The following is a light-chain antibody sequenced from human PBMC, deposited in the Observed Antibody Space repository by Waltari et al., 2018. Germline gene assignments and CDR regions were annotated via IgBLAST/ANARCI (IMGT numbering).Light chain of an antibody. CDR2: EVS. Sequence: QSALTQPPSASASPGQSVTIPCPGTSRDVGRSNYVSCYQHHPGEAPTLIISEVSKRPSGVPDRFSGSKSGNTASLTVSGLQPEDEADYYCSSFAGYNTPFVFGTGTKVTVL. CDR1: SRDVGRSNY. V-gene: IGLV2-8*01. CDR3: SSFAGYNTPFV. J-gene: IGLJ1*01.